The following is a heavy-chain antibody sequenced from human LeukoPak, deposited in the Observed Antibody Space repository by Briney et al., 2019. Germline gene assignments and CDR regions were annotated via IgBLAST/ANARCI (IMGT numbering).Heavy chain of an antibody. Sequence: ASVKVSCKASGYTFTGYYIHWVRQAPGQGLEWMGWINSNTGATHYAQKFQGRVTMTRDTSISTAYMELSRLRSDDTAVYYCARGRSTENFDYWGQGTLVLVSA. J-gene: IGHJ4*02. CDR1: GYTFTGYY. D-gene: IGHD4-17*01. V-gene: IGHV1-2*02. CDR3: ARGRSTENFDY. CDR2: INSNTGAT.